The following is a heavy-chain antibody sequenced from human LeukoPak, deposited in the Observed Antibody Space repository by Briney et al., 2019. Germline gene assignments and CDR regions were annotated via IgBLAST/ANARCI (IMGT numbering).Heavy chain of an antibody. J-gene: IGHJ4*02. Sequence: KFQGRVTITRDTSATTAYMELSSLRSEDTSVYYCAREVRTNPDCWGQGTLVTVSS. D-gene: IGHD3-22*01. V-gene: IGHV1-3*01. CDR3: AREVRTNPDC.